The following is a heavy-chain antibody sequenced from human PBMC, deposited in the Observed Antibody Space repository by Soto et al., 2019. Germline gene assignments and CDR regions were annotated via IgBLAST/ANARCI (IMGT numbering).Heavy chain of an antibody. D-gene: IGHD1-26*01. Sequence: EVQLVESGGGLVQPGGSLRLSCGASGFTFSAHYMDWVRQAPGKGLEWVGRIKNKANSYTTEYAASVEGRFTISREDSQNSLYLQMNSLKTEDTAVYYCARVSLVGPSGGRYFDYWGQGSQVAVSS. CDR3: ARVSLVGPSGGRYFDY. CDR2: IKNKANSYTT. V-gene: IGHV3-72*01. J-gene: IGHJ4*02. CDR1: GFTFSAHY.